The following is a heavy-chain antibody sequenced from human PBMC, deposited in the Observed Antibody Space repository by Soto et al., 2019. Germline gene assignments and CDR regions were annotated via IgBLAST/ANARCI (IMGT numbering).Heavy chain of an antibody. V-gene: IGHV3-21*01. J-gene: IGHJ6*02. D-gene: IGHD3-22*01. CDR2: ISSSSSYI. CDR1: GFTFSSYS. CDR3: ARVLGYYYDSSGYPTLKYYYYGRDV. Sequence: GGSLRLSCAASGFTFSSYSMNWVRQAPGKGLEWVSSISSSSSYIYYADSVKGRFTISRDNAKNSLYLQMNSLRAEDTAVYYCARVLGYYYDSSGYPTLKYYYYGRDVWGQGTTVTVSS.